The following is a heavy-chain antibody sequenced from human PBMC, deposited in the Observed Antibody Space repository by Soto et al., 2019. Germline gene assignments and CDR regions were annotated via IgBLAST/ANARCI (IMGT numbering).Heavy chain of an antibody. J-gene: IGHJ4*02. D-gene: IGHD6-25*01. Sequence: VQLVQSGAEVRKPGASVKVSCKASGYRFSNFYMQWVRQAPGQGLEWVGIINPRGGGTSYAQKFQGRVSLTTDTSTSTAYMDLNSLTSEDTAVYYCASSGIAAAGAEYWGQGTLVIVST. CDR2: INPRGGGT. V-gene: IGHV1-46*01. CDR3: ASSGIAAAGAEY. CDR1: GYRFSNFY.